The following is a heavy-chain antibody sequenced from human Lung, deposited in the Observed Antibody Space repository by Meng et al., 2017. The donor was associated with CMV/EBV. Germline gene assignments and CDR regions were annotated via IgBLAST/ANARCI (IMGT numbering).Heavy chain of an antibody. Sequence: ASVXVSXKASGYTFTSYDINWVRQATGQGLEWMGWMSPNSGNTAYAPKFQGRLTMTRNTSINTAYMDLSSLRSEDTAIYYCTRGRGSTHKGNWFDPWGQGXLVTVSS. J-gene: IGHJ5*02. CDR2: MSPNSGNT. D-gene: IGHD3-10*01. CDR3: TRGRGSTHKGNWFDP. CDR1: GYTFTSYD. V-gene: IGHV1-8*01.